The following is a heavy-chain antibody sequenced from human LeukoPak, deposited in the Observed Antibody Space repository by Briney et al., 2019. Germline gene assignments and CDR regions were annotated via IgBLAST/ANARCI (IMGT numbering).Heavy chain of an antibody. D-gene: IGHD3-22*01. CDR1: GFTFSDHY. J-gene: IGHJ4*02. Sequence: GGSLRLSCAASGFTFSDHYMSWIRQAPGKRLEWVSYISSSGSTIYYADSVKGRFTISRDNAKNSLYLQMNSLRAEDTAVYYCARYYYDSSGYPDYWGQGTRVSVSS. CDR2: ISSSGSTI. V-gene: IGHV3-11*01. CDR3: ARYYYDSSGYPDY.